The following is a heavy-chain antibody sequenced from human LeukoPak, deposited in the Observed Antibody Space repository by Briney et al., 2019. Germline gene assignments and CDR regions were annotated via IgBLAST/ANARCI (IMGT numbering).Heavy chain of an antibody. CDR3: AKDEGGHDSSGYYRHYFDY. D-gene: IGHD3-22*01. CDR2: ISYDGSNK. CDR1: GFTFSSYG. V-gene: IGHV3-30*18. Sequence: PGRSLRLSCAASGFTFSSYGMHWVRQAPGKGLEWVAVISYDGSNKYYADSVKGRFTISRDNSKNTLYLQMNSLRAEDTAVYYCAKDEGGHDSSGYYRHYFDYWGQGTLVTVSS. J-gene: IGHJ4*02.